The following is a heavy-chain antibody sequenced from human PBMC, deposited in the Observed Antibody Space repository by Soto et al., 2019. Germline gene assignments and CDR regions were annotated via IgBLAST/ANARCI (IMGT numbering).Heavy chain of an antibody. CDR3: AKTYSSGRGAFDV. D-gene: IGHD6-19*01. CDR1: GFTFGSYS. V-gene: IGHV3-48*01. J-gene: IGHJ3*01. Sequence: GGSLILSCAASGFTFGSYSMNWVRQAPGKGLEWVSYISSGSSTIYYADSVKGRFTISRDNAQNSLYLQMNSLRAEDTAVYYCAKTYSSGRGAFDVWGQGTMVTVSS. CDR2: ISSGSSTI.